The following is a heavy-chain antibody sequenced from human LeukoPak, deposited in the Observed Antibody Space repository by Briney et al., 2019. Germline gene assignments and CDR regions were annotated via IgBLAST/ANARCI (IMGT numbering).Heavy chain of an antibody. Sequence: GGSLRLSCAASGFTFSSYAMNWVRQAPGKGLEWVSYVSSSGGGMLYADSVKGRFTISRDNAKNSLSLQMSSLRVEDTAVYYCARDLYCSRGNAFSIWGQGTMVTVSS. J-gene: IGHJ3*02. CDR3: ARDLYCSRGNAFSI. V-gene: IGHV3-48*03. D-gene: IGHD3-10*02. CDR1: GFTFSSYA. CDR2: VSSSGGGM.